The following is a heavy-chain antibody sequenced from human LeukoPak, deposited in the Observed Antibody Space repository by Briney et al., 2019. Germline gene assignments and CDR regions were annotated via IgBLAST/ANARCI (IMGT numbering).Heavy chain of an antibody. CDR2: ISGSGGST. V-gene: IGHV3-23*01. CDR3: SKDLRLRYFTY. Sequence: PGGSLRLSCAASGFTFSSYDMSWVRQAPGKGPEWVSIISGSGGSTYYADSVKGRFTISRDNSKNTLYLQMNSLRAEDTAVYHCSKDLRLRYFTYWGQGTLVTVSS. D-gene: IGHD3-9*01. CDR1: GFTFSSYD. J-gene: IGHJ4*02.